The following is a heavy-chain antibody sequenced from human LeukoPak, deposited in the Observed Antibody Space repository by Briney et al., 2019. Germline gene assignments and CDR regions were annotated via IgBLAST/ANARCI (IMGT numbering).Heavy chain of an antibody. J-gene: IGHJ5*02. V-gene: IGHV3-30*02. D-gene: IGHD3/OR15-3a*01. CDR2: IRYHGSNK. CDR1: VCTFSSYG. CDR3: AKALALGLNWFDP. Sequence: PGGSLRRSCAASVCTFSSYGMHCVLQAPGKRLKSEAFIRYHGSNKYYADSVKGRFTISRDNSNNTLYLQMNSLRAEDTAVYYCAKALALGLNWFDPWGQGTLVTVSS.